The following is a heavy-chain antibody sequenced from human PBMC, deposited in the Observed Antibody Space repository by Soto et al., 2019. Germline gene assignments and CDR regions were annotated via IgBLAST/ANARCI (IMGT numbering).Heavy chain of an antibody. CDR2: IKQDGSEK. V-gene: IGHV3-7*02. J-gene: IGHJ4*02. CDR1: GFTFSNAW. D-gene: IGHD6-13*01. CDR3: ATNPYSSGWYC. Sequence: PGGSLRLSCAASGFTFSNAWMNWVRQAPGKGLEWVANIKQDGSEKYYVDSVKGRFTISRDNAKNSLYLQMNSLRAEDTAVYYCATNPYSSGWYCWGQGNLGTVGS.